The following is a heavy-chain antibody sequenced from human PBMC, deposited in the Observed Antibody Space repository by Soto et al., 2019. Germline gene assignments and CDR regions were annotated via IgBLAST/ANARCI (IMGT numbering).Heavy chain of an antibody. CDR1: GYTFTSYG. Sequence: QVQLVQSGAEVKKPGASVKVSCKASGYTFTSYGISWVRQAPGQGLEGMGWISAYNGNTKDAQKLQGGGTITTDTSPGPAEMELRSLRSDDTAVYYCAREPTYFDYWGQGTLVTVSS. J-gene: IGHJ4*02. V-gene: IGHV1-18*01. CDR3: AREPTYFDY. CDR2: ISAYNGNT.